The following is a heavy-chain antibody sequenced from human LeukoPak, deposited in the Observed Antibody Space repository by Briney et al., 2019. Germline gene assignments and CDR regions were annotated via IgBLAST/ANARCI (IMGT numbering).Heavy chain of an antibody. V-gene: IGHV1-2*02. J-gene: IGHJ5*02. Sequence: ASVKVSCKASGYTFTGYYMHWVRQAPGQGLEWMGWINPNSGGTNYAQKFQGRVTMTRDTSIRTAHMELSRLRSDDTAVYYCARDDEDRVCFDPWGQGTLVTVSS. CDR1: GYTFTGYY. CDR2: INPNSGGT. CDR3: ARDDEDRVCFDP.